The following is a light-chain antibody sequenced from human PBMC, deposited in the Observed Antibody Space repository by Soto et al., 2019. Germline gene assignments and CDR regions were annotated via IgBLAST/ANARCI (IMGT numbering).Light chain of an antibody. Sequence: QSVLTQPPSASGTPGQRVTITCSGSSSNIGSNTVNWYQQLPGTAPKLLIYTSNQRPSGGPDRFSGSKSGTSASLAISGLQYEDEADYYCAAWDASLNGWVFGGGTKLTVL. V-gene: IGLV1-44*01. CDR2: TSN. J-gene: IGLJ3*02. CDR3: AAWDASLNGWV. CDR1: SSNIGSNT.